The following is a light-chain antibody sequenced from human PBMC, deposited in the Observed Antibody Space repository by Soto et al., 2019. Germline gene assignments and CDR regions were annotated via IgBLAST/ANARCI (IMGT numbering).Light chain of an antibody. Sequence: DIQMTQSPPTLSASVGDRVTITCRASQSIDNRLAWYQQKPGNAPRLLIHDASSLDSGVPSRFSGSGYGTRFTLTISSLQPDDFATYFCQQYTPFWTFGQGTKVEI. V-gene: IGKV1-5*01. CDR3: QQYTPFWT. CDR2: DAS. J-gene: IGKJ1*01. CDR1: QSIDNR.